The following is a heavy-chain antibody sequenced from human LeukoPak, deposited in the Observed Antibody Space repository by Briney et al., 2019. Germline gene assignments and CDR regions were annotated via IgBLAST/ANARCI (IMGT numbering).Heavy chain of an antibody. D-gene: IGHD3-22*01. V-gene: IGHV4-34*01. CDR3: ARAWRSSGAFDP. CDR1: GGSFSGYY. Sequence: SETLSLTCAVYGGSFSGYYWSWIRQPPGKGLEWIGEINHSGSTNYYPSLKSRVTISVDTSKNQFSLKLSSVTAADTAVYYCARAWRSSGAFDPWGQGTLVTVSS. J-gene: IGHJ5*02. CDR2: INHSGST.